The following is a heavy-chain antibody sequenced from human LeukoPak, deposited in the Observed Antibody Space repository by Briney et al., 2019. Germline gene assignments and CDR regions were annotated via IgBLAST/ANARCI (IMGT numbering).Heavy chain of an antibody. D-gene: IGHD6-19*01. V-gene: IGHV4-61*08. CDR1: GGSISSGGYY. CDR2: IYYSGST. J-gene: IGHJ4*02. Sequence: KTSETLSLTCTVSGGSISSGGYYWSWIRQHPGQGLEWTGYIYYSGSTNYNPSLKSRVTISVDTSKNQFSLKLSSVTAADTAIYYCARAVSGRFDYWGQGTLVTVSS. CDR3: ARAVSGRFDY.